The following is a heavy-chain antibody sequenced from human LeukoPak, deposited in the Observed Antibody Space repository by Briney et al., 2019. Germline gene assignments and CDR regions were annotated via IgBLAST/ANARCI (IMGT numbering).Heavy chain of an antibody. CDR2: ISGYNGNT. Sequence: ASVKVSCKASGYIFSTYGISWVRQAPGQGLEWMGCISGYNGNTNYAQKLQGRVIMTTDTSTSTAYMELRSLRSDDTAVYYCARRRSEEFDFDCWGQRTLVTVSS. J-gene: IGHJ4*02. D-gene: IGHD6-19*01. CDR3: ARRRSEEFDFDC. V-gene: IGHV1-18*01. CDR1: GYIFSTYG.